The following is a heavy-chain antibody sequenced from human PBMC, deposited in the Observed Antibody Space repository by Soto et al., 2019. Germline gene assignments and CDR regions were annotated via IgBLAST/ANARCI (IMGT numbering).Heavy chain of an antibody. V-gene: IGHV1-69*02. J-gene: IGHJ4*02. Sequence: QVQLVQSGAEVKKPGSSVKVSCKASGGTFSSYTISWVRQAPGQGLEWMGRIIPILGIANYAQKFQGRVTITADKSTSTAYMELSSLRSEDTAVYYCARVREDIVVVPAAQHFDYWGQGTLVTVFS. CDR1: GGTFSSYT. D-gene: IGHD2-2*01. CDR2: IIPILGIA. CDR3: ARVREDIVVVPAAQHFDY.